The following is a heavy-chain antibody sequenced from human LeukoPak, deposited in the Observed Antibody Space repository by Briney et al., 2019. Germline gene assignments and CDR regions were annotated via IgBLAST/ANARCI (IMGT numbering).Heavy chain of an antibody. CDR3: ARDRMNSGWYFDL. CDR2: IYYSGST. V-gene: IGHV4-59*12. D-gene: IGHD3-10*01. J-gene: IGHJ2*01. CDR1: GGSISSYY. Sequence: SATLSLTCTVSGGSISSYYWSWIRQPPGKGLEWIGYIYYSGSTNYNPSLKSRVTKSVDTSKNQFSLKMRSVTAADTAVYYCARDRMNSGWYFDLWGRGTLVNVSS.